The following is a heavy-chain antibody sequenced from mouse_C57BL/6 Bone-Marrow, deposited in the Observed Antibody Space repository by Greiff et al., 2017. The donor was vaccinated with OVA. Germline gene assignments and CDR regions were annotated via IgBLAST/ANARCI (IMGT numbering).Heavy chain of an antibody. CDR2: ISYDGSN. CDR1: GYSITSGYY. Sequence: EVKLEESGPGLVKPSQSLSLTCSVTGYSITSGYYWNWIRQFPGNKLEWMGYISYDGSNNYNPSLKNRISITRDTSKNQFFLKLNSVTTEDTATYYCARGPYYYGSSYYFDYWGQGTTLTVSS. V-gene: IGHV3-6*01. CDR3: ARGPYYYGSSYYFDY. J-gene: IGHJ2*01. D-gene: IGHD1-1*01.